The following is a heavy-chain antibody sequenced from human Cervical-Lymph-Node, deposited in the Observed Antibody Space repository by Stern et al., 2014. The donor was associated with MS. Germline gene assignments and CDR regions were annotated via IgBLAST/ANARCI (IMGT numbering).Heavy chain of an antibody. CDR3: ATAFIYGRPYFQH. D-gene: IGHD2/OR15-2a*01. V-gene: IGHV1-24*01. Sequence: QDQSVQSGAEVKKPGASVKVSCKVSGYTLTELSMHWVRQAPGKGLEWMGGFDPDNGETISAQKFQGRVTLTADPSPDPAYMELSSLRSEDTAVYYCATAFIYGRPYFQHWGQGTLVTVSS. CDR2: FDPDNGET. CDR1: GYTLTELS. J-gene: IGHJ1*01.